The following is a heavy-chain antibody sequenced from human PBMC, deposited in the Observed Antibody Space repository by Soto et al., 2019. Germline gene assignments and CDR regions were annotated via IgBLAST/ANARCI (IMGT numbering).Heavy chain of an antibody. V-gene: IGHV4-39*02. CDR2: IYYTGVT. CDR1: GGSIRSSSFY. CDR3: AIEFRENSGPPSTDC. Sequence: QLQLQESGPGLVKPSETLSLTCTVSGGSIRSSSFYWGWIRQAPGKGLEWIGTIYYTGVTYYNPSFRSRVTMXXDXSXXQFSLKLSSVPAADTAVYYCAIEFRENSGPPSTDCWGQGTLVTVSS. D-gene: IGHD5-12*01. J-gene: IGHJ4*02.